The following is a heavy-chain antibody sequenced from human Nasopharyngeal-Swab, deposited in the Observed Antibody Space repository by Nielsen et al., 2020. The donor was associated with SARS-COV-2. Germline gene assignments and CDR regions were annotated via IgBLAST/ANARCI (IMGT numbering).Heavy chain of an antibody. J-gene: IGHJ4*02. CDR1: GFTFSSYA. D-gene: IGHD1-1*01. CDR3: ATAGNYRFDN. Sequence: GESLKISCAASGFTFSSYAMHWVRQAPGKGLEWVAVISYDGSNKYYADSVKGRFTISRDNSKNTLYLQMNSLRAEDTAVYYCATAGNYRFDNWGQGTLVTVSS. CDR2: ISYDGSNK. V-gene: IGHV3-30-3*01.